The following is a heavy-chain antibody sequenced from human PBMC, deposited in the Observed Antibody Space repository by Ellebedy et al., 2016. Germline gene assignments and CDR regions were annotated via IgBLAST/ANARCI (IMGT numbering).Heavy chain of an antibody. CDR3: AKDPSVTTSD. Sequence: GGSLRLXCAASGFTFRTSGMHWVRQAPGKGLEWVAVISYDGRDKRYGDSVKGRFSISRDNSKNRLFLQMSNLITEDTAMYYCAKDPSVTTSDWGQGTLGTVSS. V-gene: IGHV3-30*18. CDR1: GFTFRTSG. J-gene: IGHJ4*02. CDR2: ISYDGRDK. D-gene: IGHD4-17*01.